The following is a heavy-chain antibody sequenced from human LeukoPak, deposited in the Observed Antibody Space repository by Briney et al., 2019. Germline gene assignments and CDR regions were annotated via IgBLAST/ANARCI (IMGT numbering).Heavy chain of an antibody. V-gene: IGHV3-33*08. J-gene: IGHJ4*02. CDR1: GFTFSSYS. CDR2: IWYDGSNK. Sequence: GGSLRLSCAASGFTFSSYSMNWVRQAPGKGLEWVAVIWYDGSNKYYADSVKGRFTISRDNSKNTLYLQMSSLRAEDTAVYSCARASGPFDYWGQGTLVTVSS. D-gene: IGHD3-10*01. CDR3: ARASGPFDY.